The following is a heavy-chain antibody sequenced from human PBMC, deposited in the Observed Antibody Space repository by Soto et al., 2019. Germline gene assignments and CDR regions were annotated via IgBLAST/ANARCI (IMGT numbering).Heavy chain of an antibody. J-gene: IGHJ4*02. D-gene: IGHD2-15*01. CDR1: GCTVPKSA. Sequence: SVNVSGEGCGCTVPKSAIHSLRPAPGRKVEWMGWINAGNGNTKYSQKFQGRVTITRDTAASTAYMELSSLRSEDMSVFYCSGDLGGWHAFWGRGSQVTVSA. CDR2: INAGNGNT. V-gene: IGHV1-3*01. CDR3: SGDLGGWHAF.